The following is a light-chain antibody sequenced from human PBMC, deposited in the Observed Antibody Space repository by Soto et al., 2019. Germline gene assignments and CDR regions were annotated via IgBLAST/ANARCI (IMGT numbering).Light chain of an antibody. V-gene: IGKV1-5*01. Sequence: DIQMTQSPSTLSSSVGDRVTITCRASQSISSWLAWYQQKPGQAPKLLIYDASSLESGVPSRFSGSGSGTEFTLTISSLQPDEVATYYCQQYNSYWTFGQGTKVEIK. CDR2: DAS. CDR1: QSISSW. J-gene: IGKJ1*01. CDR3: QQYNSYWT.